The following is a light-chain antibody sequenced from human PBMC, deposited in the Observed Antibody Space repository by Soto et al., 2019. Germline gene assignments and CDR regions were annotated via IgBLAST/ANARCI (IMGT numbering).Light chain of an antibody. CDR2: AAS. V-gene: IGKV1-12*01. CDR1: QGXSSW. J-gene: IGKJ4*01. Sequence: DIQMTQSPSXVSASVGDRVXXXXXASQGXSSWLAWYQHKPGRAPKLLIHAASNLESGVPSRFSGSGSGTDFTLTISSLQPEDFATYYCQQTTSFPLTFGGGTKVEIK. CDR3: QQTTSFPLT.